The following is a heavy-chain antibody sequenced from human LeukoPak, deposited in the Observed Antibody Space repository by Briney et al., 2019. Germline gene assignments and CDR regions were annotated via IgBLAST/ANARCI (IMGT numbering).Heavy chain of an antibody. Sequence: QSGGSLRLSCAASGFTFSSYGMHWVRQAPGKGLEWVAVIWYDGSNKYYADSVKGRFTISRDNSKNTLYLQMNSLRAEDTAVYYCARASDHDSSGYSSDYWGQGTLVTVSS. J-gene: IGHJ4*02. CDR2: IWYDGSNK. CDR3: ARASDHDSSGYSSDY. D-gene: IGHD3-22*01. CDR1: GFTFSSYG. V-gene: IGHV3-33*01.